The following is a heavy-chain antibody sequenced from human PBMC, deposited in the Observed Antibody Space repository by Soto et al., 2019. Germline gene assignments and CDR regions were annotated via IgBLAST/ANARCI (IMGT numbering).Heavy chain of an antibody. CDR3: ARDYIYGGDY. Sequence: PSETLSLTCTVSGGSVSSGDSYWSWIRQPPGKGLEWIGYIYYIGTTNYSPSLKSRVTISLDTSKNQFSLKLRSVTAADTAVYYCARDYIYGGDYWGQGTLVTVAS. CDR2: IYYIGTT. CDR1: GGSVSSGDSY. V-gene: IGHV4-61*08. J-gene: IGHJ4*02. D-gene: IGHD4-17*01.